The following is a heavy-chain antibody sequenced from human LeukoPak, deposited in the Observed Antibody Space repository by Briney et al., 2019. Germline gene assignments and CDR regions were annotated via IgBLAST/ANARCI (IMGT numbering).Heavy chain of an antibody. D-gene: IGHD3-10*01. CDR3: AKDRTYYGSGSTAFDY. V-gene: IGHV3-23*01. CDR2: ISGSGGNT. Sequence: GGSLRLSCAAAGFTFSGYAMSWVRQAPGKGLEWVSAISGSGGNTYYADSVKGRFTISRDNSKNTLYLQMNSLRAEDTAVYYCAKDRTYYGSGSTAFDYWGQGTLVTVSS. J-gene: IGHJ4*02. CDR1: GFTFSGYA.